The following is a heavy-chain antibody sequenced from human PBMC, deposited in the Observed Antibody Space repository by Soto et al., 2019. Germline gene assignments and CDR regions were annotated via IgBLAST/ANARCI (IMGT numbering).Heavy chain of an antibody. CDR3: ARVIWNDAAFDI. CDR1: GGSVSSGSDY. D-gene: IGHD1-1*01. J-gene: IGHJ3*02. Sequence: SGTLSLTCTFSGGSVSSGSDYGSWIRQPPGNGLEWIGYIYYSGSTNYNPSLKSRVTISVDTSKNQFSLKLSSVTAADTAVYYCARVIWNDAAFDIWGQGTMVTVS. V-gene: IGHV4-61*01. CDR2: IYYSGST.